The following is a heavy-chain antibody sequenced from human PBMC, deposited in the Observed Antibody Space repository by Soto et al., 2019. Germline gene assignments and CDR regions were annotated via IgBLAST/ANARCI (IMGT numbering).Heavy chain of an antibody. D-gene: IGHD4-17*01. CDR3: ATAHYGDDPNWFDS. V-gene: IGHV3-43*01. J-gene: IGHJ5*01. CDR2: ISWDGRSK. CDR1: GFKFDDYS. Sequence: EFHLVESGGAVVQPGGSLRLSCATSGFKFDDYSMHWVRQSPGKGLEWVWLISWDGRSKNYADSVRGRFTISRDSRKRYLYLQMNSPTTEDTALYCCATAHYGDDPNWFDSWGQGTLLAVAS.